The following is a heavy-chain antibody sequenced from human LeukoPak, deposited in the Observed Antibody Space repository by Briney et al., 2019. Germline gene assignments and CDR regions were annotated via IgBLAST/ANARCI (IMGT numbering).Heavy chain of an antibody. D-gene: IGHD6-19*01. J-gene: IGHJ4*02. V-gene: IGHV1-46*03. CDR2: INPSGGST. Sequence: ASVKVSCKASGYTFTSYYMHWVRQAPGQGLEWMGIINPSGGSTSYAQKFQGRVTMTRDTSTSTVYMELSSLRSEDTAVYYCARVTLYSTGGGSSGWYRPPTYYFDHWGQGTLVTVSS. CDR3: ARVTLYSTGGGSSGWYRPPTYYFDH. CDR1: GYTFTSYY.